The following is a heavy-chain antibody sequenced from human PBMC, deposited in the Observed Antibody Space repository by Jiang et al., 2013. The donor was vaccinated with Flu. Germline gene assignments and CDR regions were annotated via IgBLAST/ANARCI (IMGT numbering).Heavy chain of an antibody. J-gene: IGHJ6*02. CDR2: IYYSGST. V-gene: IGHV4-39*07. CDR3: ASLSGGGKQQLVPSYYYGMDV. Sequence: GPGLVKPSETLSLTCTVSGGSISSSSYYWGWIRQPPGKGLEWIGSIYYSGSTYYNPSLKSRVTISVDTSKNQFSLKLSSVTAADTAVYYCASLSGGGKQQLVPSYYYGMDVWGQGTTVTVSS. D-gene: IGHD6-13*01. CDR1: GGSISSSSYY.